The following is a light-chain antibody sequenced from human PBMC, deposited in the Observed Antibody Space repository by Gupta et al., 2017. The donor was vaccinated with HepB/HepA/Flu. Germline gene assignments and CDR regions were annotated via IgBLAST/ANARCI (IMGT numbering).Light chain of an antibody. CDR1: SSNIGSKY. Sequence: QSVLTQPPSASGTPGQRVTISCSGSSSNIGSKYVYWYQQLPGTAPKLLIYRNNQRPSGVPDRFSGSKSGTSASLAISGLRSEDEADYYCAAWDDSLSGRVVFGGGTKLTVL. J-gene: IGLJ2*01. CDR2: RNN. V-gene: IGLV1-47*01. CDR3: AAWDDSLSGRVV.